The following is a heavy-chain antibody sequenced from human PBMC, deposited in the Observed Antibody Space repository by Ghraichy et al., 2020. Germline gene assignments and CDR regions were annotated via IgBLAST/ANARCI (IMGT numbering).Heavy chain of an antibody. CDR3: ARVGLAYCGGDCLN. CDR1: GGSVSSGSYY. V-gene: IGHV4-61*01. Sequence: SETLSLTCTVSGGSVSSGSYYWSWIRQPPGKGLEWIGYIYYSGSTNYNPSLKSRVTISVDTSKNQFSLKLSSVTAADTAVYYCARVGLAYCGGDCLNWGQGTLVTVSS. J-gene: IGHJ4*02. D-gene: IGHD2-21*02. CDR2: IYYSGST.